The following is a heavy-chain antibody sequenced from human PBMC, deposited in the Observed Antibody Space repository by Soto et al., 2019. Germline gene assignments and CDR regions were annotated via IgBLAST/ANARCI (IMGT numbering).Heavy chain of an antibody. CDR1: GYTFFTYD. V-gene: IGHV1-18*01. CDR3: SCHHGPTTSEDGFDP. J-gene: IGHJ5*02. CDR2: ISTYSGDT. Sequence: QVHLVQSGVEVKTPGASVKVSCQASGYTFFTYDISWVRQAPGQGLEWMGWISTYSGDTKYAQKFQGRVTMTTDTSTTTAYLELGRLRSDDTAVYYCSCHHGPTTSEDGFDPWGQGTLVTVSS. D-gene: IGHD5-12*01.